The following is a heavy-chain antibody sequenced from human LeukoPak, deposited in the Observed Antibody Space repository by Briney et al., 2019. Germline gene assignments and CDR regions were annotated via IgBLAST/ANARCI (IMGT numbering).Heavy chain of an antibody. CDR3: ARAIAAAGTRAYYYGMDV. CDR1: GYTFTSYG. V-gene: IGHV1-18*04. J-gene: IGHJ6*04. D-gene: IGHD6-13*01. CDR2: ISAYNGNT. Sequence: ASVKVSCKASGYTFTSYGISWVRQAPGQGLEWVGWISAYNGNTNYAQKLQGRVTMTTDTSTSTAYMELRSLRSDDTAVYYCARAIAAAGTRAYYYGMDVWGKGTTVTVSS.